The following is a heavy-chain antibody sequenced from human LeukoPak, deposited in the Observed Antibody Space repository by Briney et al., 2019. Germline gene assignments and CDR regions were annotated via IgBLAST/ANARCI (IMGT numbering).Heavy chain of an antibody. CDR1: GFTFSTYV. V-gene: IGHV3-23*01. CDR2: ISSSGGST. Sequence: AGGSLRLSCAASGFTFSTYVMSWVRQAPGKGLEWVSTISSSGGSTYYADSVKGRFTISRDNSKNTLYLQMNSLSADDTAVYYCAKGFSTTGYYQFDCWGRGTLVTVSS. CDR3: AKGFSTTGYYQFDC. J-gene: IGHJ4*02. D-gene: IGHD3-9*01.